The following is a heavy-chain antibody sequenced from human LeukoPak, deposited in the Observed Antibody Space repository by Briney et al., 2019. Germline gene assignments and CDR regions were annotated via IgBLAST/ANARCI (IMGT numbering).Heavy chain of an antibody. Sequence: PGGSLRLSCAASGSSFSSYWMHWVRQAPGKGLVWVSAISGRSDNTYYADSVKGRFTLSRDSSKNTLYLQMNSLRADDTAVYYCAKWGDYDVLTGYYVSDFWGQGTLVTVSS. D-gene: IGHD3-9*01. CDR3: AKWGDYDVLTGYYVSDF. J-gene: IGHJ4*02. CDR1: GSSFSSYW. V-gene: IGHV3-23*01. CDR2: ISGRSDNT.